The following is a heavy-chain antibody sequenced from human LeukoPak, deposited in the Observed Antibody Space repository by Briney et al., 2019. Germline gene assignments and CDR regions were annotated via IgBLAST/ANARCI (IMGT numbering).Heavy chain of an antibody. CDR3: ARDPTGTTQNRVRRPKRLFDY. CDR2: ISSSGSTI. J-gene: IGHJ4*02. CDR1: GFTFSDYY. V-gene: IGHV3-11*04. Sequence: PGGSLRLSCAASGFTFSDYYMSWIRQAPGKGLEWVSYISSSGSTIYYADSVKGRFTISRDNAKNSLYLQMNSLRAEDTAVYYCARDPTGTTQNRVRRPKRLFDYWGQGTLVTVSS. D-gene: IGHD1-7*01.